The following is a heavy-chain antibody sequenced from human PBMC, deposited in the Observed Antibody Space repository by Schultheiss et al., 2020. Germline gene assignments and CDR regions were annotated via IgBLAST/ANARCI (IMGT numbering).Heavy chain of an antibody. D-gene: IGHD3-10*01. V-gene: IGHV3-23*01. Sequence: GGSLRLSCAASGFTFSRYAIHWVRQAPGKGLEWLSGVSGSGTYTYYKASMKGRFTVSRDNSKNTVYLQMNSLRAEDTAVYYCARPFGSRPYDAFDIWGQGTMVTVSS. J-gene: IGHJ3*02. CDR2: VSGSGTYT. CDR3: ARPFGSRPYDAFDI. CDR1: GFTFSRYA.